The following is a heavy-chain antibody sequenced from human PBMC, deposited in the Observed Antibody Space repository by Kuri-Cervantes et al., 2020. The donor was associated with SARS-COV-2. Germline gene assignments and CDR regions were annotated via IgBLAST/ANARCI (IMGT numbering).Heavy chain of an antibody. CDR2: ISSSSSYI. V-gene: IGHV3-21*01. Sequence: ETLSLTCAASGFTFSSYSMNWVRQAPGKGLEWVSSISSSSSYIYYADSVKGRFTISRDNAKNSLYLQMNSLRAEDTAVYYCARAFEGYYYYMDVWGKGTTVTVSS. D-gene: IGHD3-9*01. J-gene: IGHJ6*03. CDR1: GFTFSSYS. CDR3: ARAFEGYYYYMDV.